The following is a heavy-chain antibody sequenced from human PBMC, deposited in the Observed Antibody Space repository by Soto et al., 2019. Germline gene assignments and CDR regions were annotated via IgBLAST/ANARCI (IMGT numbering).Heavy chain of an antibody. Sequence: EVRLVEPGGGLVQPGGSLRLSCAASGVTVGNNYMSWVRQAPGKGLEWVSVTYSGGDTLYADSVQGRFNMSRDSTKNTVYLPMDSLRAEDTAVYFCARNVPVTALGYWGQGSLVTVSS. CDR1: GVTVGNNY. CDR3: ARNVPVTALGY. D-gene: IGHD4-17*01. CDR2: TYSGGDT. J-gene: IGHJ4*02. V-gene: IGHV3-66*01.